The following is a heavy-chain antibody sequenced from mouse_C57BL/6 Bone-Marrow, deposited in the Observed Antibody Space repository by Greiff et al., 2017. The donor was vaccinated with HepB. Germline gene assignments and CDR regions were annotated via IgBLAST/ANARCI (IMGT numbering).Heavy chain of an antibody. D-gene: IGHD2-4*01. V-gene: IGHV1-69*01. CDR3: ARGYYDYDNFDY. J-gene: IGHJ2*01. CDR2: IDPSDSYT. Sequence: VQLQQPGAELVMPGASVKLSCKASGYTFTSYWMHWVKQRPGQGLEWIGEIDPSDSYTNYNQKFKGKSTLTVDKSSSTAYMQLSSLTSEDSAVYYCARGYYDYDNFDYWGQGTTLTVSS. CDR1: GYTFTSYW.